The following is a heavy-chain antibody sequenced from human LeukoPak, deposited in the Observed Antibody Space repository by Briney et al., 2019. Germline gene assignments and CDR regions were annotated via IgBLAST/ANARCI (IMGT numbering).Heavy chain of an antibody. D-gene: IGHD6-6*01. J-gene: IGHJ3*02. CDR2: IYHSGST. Sequence: SQTLSLTCTVSGGSISSGGYYWSWIRQPPGKGLEWIGYIYHSGSTYYNPSLKSRVTISVDRSKNQFSLKLSSVTAADTAVYYCARSSGIAARRAGNAFDIWGQGTMVTVSS. CDR3: ARSSGIAARRAGNAFDI. CDR1: GGSISSGGYY. V-gene: IGHV4-30-2*01.